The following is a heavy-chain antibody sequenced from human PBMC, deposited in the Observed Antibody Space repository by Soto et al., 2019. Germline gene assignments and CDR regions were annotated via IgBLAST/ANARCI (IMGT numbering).Heavy chain of an antibody. D-gene: IGHD2-15*01. CDR2: IYYSGST. V-gene: IGHV4-59*01. Sequence: PSETLSLTCTVSGGSISSYYWSWIRQPPGKGLEWIGYIYYSGSTNYNPSLKSRVTISVDTSKNQFSLKLSSVTAADTAVYYCARGSPAHYGNDVWGQGTRVTVSS. J-gene: IGHJ6*02. CDR1: GGSISSYY. CDR3: ARGSPAHYGNDV.